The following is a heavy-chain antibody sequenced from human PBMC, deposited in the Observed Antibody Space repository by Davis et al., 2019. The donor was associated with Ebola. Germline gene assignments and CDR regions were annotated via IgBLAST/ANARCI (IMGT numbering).Heavy chain of an antibody. D-gene: IGHD3-10*01. J-gene: IGHJ4*02. CDR2: LNHTSGKT. V-gene: IGHV1-8*01. CDR3: ARGRLSYGSGRRYYFDY. Sequence: ASVKVSCKTSEYSFTSYDISWVRQVGQGLEWMGWLNHTSGKTGIAEKFQGRVTMTRDTSTSTVYMELSSLRSEDTAVYYCARGRLSYGSGRRYYFDYWGQGTLVTVSS. CDR1: EYSFTSYD.